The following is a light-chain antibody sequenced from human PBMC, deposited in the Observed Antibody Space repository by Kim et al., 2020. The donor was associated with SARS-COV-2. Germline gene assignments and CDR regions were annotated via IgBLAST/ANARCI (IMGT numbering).Light chain of an antibody. CDR2: KNN. CDR1: NIGGKH. J-gene: IGLJ2*01. Sequence: SVALGQTAKITCGGNNIGGKHVHWYQQKPGQAPVTVIYKNNNLPSGIPERFSGSNSGNAATLSISRVQGGDEAVYFCQVWDSNTVIFGGGTKLTVL. CDR3: QVWDSNTVI. V-gene: IGLV3-9*01.